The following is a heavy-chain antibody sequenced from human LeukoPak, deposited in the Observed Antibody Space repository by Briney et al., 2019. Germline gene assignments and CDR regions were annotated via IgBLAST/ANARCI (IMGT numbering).Heavy chain of an antibody. CDR1: GFTFSSYA. D-gene: IGHD6-13*01. CDR2: ISWNSGSI. CDR3: AKDWDSSWYGGGVDY. V-gene: IGHV3-9*03. J-gene: IGHJ4*02. Sequence: GGSLRLSCAASGFTFSSYAMHWVRQAPGKGLEWVSGISWNSGSIGYADSVKGRFTISRDNAKNSLYLQMNSLRAEDMALYYCAKDWDSSWYGGGVDYWGQGTLVTVSS.